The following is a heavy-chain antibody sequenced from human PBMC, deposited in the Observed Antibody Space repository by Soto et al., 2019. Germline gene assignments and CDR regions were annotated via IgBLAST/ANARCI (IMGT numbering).Heavy chain of an antibody. J-gene: IGHJ4*02. CDR3: ARSGSITIFGVASYGMDY. CDR1: GGTFSSYA. V-gene: IGHV1-69*13. CDR2: IIPIFGTA. Sequence: SVKVSCKASGGTFSSYAISWVRQAPGQGLEWMGGIIPIFGTANYAQKFQGRVTITADESTSTAYMELSSLRSEDTAVYYCARSGSITIFGVASYGMDYWGQGTLVTVSS. D-gene: IGHD3-3*01.